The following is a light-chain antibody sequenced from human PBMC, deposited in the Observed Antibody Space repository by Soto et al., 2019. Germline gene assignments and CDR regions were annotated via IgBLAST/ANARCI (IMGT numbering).Light chain of an antibody. Sequence: QAVVTQPPSASGTPGQRVTISCSGSSSNIGSKTVNWYQQLPGMAPKLLIYSDDQRPSGVPDRFSGSKSGTSASLAISGLQSEDEADYYCATWDDSLNGLFGGGTQLTVL. CDR3: ATWDDSLNGL. CDR1: SSNIGSKT. V-gene: IGLV1-44*01. J-gene: IGLJ2*01. CDR2: SDD.